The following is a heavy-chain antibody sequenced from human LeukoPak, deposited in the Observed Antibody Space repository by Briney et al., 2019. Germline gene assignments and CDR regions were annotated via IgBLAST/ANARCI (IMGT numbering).Heavy chain of an antibody. J-gene: IGHJ2*01. V-gene: IGHV1-69*04. CDR1: RTTFSSYS. CDR2: IIPILGIA. CDR3: ARDPTLTAIQRRHFDL. Sequence: ASVKVSCKTSRTTFSSYSISWVRQAPGQGLEWMGRIIPILGIANYAQKFQGRVTITADKSTNTAYMELSSLEPEDTAVYYCARDPTLTAIQRRHFDLWGRGTLVTASA. D-gene: IGHD3-3*01.